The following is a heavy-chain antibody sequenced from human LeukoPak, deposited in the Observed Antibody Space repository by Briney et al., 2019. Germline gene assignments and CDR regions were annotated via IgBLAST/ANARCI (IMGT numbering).Heavy chain of an antibody. CDR2: ISFDVRNQ. J-gene: IGHJ4*02. CDR3: AKQAYNWNDVLGY. V-gene: IGHV3-30*18. D-gene: IGHD1-20*01. Sequence: PGGSLRLSCVASGFSLISSGMHWVRQAPGKGLGWVALISFDVRNQDYADSVKGRFTISRDTSINTVSLQMNSLRPDDTAVYYCAKQAYNWNDVLGYWGQGTLVTVSS. CDR1: GFSLISSG.